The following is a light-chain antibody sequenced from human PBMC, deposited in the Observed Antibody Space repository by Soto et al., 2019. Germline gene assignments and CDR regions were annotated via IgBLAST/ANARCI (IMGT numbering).Light chain of an antibody. CDR2: EVS. Sequence: QSVLTQPASVSGSPGQSITISCTGTTSDVWSYDLVSWYQHHPGKAPKLLIYEVSKRPSGVSDRFSGSKSGNTASLTISGLQTEDEADYYCCSFAGSSNLYVFGTGTKVTVL. J-gene: IGLJ1*01. CDR3: CSFAGSSNLYV. V-gene: IGLV2-23*02. CDR1: TSDVWSYDL.